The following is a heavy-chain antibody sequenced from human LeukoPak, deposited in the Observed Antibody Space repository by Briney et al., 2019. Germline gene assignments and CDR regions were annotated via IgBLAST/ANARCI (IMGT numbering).Heavy chain of an antibody. CDR3: ASYPRYVSTPPFDY. Sequence: ASVKVSCKASGYTFTAYYMHWVRQAPGQGPEWMGWINPNTGDSKYAQKFQGRVTMTRDTTISTAYLELSRLTSDDTAVYYCASYPRYVSTPPFDYWGQGTLVTVSS. V-gene: IGHV1-2*02. J-gene: IGHJ4*02. CDR1: GYTFTAYY. D-gene: IGHD2-15*01. CDR2: INPNTGDS.